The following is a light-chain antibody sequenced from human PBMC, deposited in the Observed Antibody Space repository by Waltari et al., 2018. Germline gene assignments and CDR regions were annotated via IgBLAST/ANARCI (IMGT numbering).Light chain of an antibody. CDR1: SSNIGAGYD. CDR2: ANS. Sequence: QSVLTQPPSVSGAPGQRVTISCTGSSSNIGAGYDVHWYQQLPGTAPKLLVYANSKRPEGCPDRFSASKSGTSASLAITGLQAEDEADYYCQSYDSSLSGSVFGGGTRLTVL. J-gene: IGLJ3*02. V-gene: IGLV1-40*01. CDR3: QSYDSSLSGSV.